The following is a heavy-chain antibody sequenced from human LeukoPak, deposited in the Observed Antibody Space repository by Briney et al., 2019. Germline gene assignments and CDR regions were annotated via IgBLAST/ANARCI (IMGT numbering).Heavy chain of an antibody. CDR2: NTSSSTYI. D-gene: IGHD6-13*01. J-gene: IGHJ6*03. V-gene: IGHV3-21*01. CDR3: ARVKQQLVRLLGRDTTYYYYYYIDV. Sequence: GGSLRLSCAASGFTFSSYNMNWVRQAPGKGLEWVSSNTSSSTYIYYADSVRGRFTISRDNAKNSLFLQMNSLRAEDTAVYYCARVKQQLVRLLGRDTTYYYYYYIDVWGKGTTVTVSS. CDR1: GFTFSSYN.